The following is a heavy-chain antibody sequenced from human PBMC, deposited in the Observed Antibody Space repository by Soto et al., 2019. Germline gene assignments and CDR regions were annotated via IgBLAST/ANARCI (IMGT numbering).Heavy chain of an antibody. CDR3: ARQRSVVVTPWWFDP. CDR2: INAGSGNT. V-gene: IGHV1-3*01. CDR1: GYTFTSYA. D-gene: IGHD2-15*01. Sequence: ASVKVSCKASGYTFTSYAIHWVRQAPGQRLEWMGWINAGSGNTKYSQKFQDRVTITRDTSASTAYMELSSLRSEDTAVYYCARQRSVVVTPWWFDPWGQGTLVTVSA. J-gene: IGHJ5*02.